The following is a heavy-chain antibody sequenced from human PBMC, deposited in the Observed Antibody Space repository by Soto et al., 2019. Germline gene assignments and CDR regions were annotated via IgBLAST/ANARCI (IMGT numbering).Heavy chain of an antibody. CDR3: ARQIYDSDTGPNFQYYFDS. CDR1: GYSFAGYW. J-gene: IGHJ4*02. D-gene: IGHD3-22*01. Sequence: PGESLKISCKGSGYSFAGYWITWVRQKPVKGLELMRLSDPSDSQPYHSPSFRGHVTISVTKSITTVFLQWSSLRASDTAMYYCARQIYDSDTGPNFQYYFDSWGQGTPVTVSS. CDR2: SDPSDSQP. V-gene: IGHV5-10-1*01.